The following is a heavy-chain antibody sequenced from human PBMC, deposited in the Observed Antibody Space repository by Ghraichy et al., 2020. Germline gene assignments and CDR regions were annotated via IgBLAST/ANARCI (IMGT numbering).Heavy chain of an antibody. Sequence: GGSLRLSCAASGFTFSSYAMSWVRQAPGKGLEWVSAISGSGGSTYYADSVKGRFTISRDNSKNTLYLQMNSLRAEATAVYYCAKDRSPYLEWFGSQDLFLFQPDYGMDVWCHGTTVTISS. D-gene: IGHD3-3*01. CDR2: ISGSGGST. V-gene: IGHV3-23*01. CDR1: GFTFSSYA. CDR3: AKDRSPYLEWFGSQDLFLFQPDYGMDV. J-gene: IGHJ6*02.